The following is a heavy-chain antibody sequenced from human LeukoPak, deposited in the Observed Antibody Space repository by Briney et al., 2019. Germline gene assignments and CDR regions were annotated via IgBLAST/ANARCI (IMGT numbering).Heavy chain of an antibody. CDR3: ARRPEGYYDSSGYGWFDP. CDR2: INHSGST. CDR1: GGSISSYY. Sequence: SETLSLTCTVSGGSISSYYWSWIRQPAGKGLEWIGEINHSGSTNYNPSLKSRVTISVDTSKNQFSLKLSSVTAADTAVYYCARRPEGYYDSSGYGWFDPWGQGTLVTVSS. V-gene: IGHV4-34*01. D-gene: IGHD3-22*01. J-gene: IGHJ5*02.